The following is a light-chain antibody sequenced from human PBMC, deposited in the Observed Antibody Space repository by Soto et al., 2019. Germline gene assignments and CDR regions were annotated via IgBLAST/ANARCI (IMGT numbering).Light chain of an antibody. CDR3: CSYATESTYV. CDR2: KGT. J-gene: IGLJ1*01. Sequence: QSALAQPASVSGSPGQSITISCTGTSSDVGAYNSVSWYQQHPHKAPQVIIYKGTQRPSGVSNRFSGSTSGNAASLTISGLQADDEADYFCCSYATESTYVFGNGTKLTVL. CDR1: SSDVGAYNS. V-gene: IGLV2-23*01.